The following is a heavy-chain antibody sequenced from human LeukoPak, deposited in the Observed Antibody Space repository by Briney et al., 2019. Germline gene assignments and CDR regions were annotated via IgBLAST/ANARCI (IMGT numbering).Heavy chain of an antibody. J-gene: IGHJ4*02. D-gene: IGHD3-10*01. V-gene: IGHV3-23*01. CDR2: ISGSGSIT. Sequence: GGSLRLSCAASGFTFSMYWMNWVRQAPGKGLEWVSSISGSGSITYYADSVKGRFTISRDTSKNTLWLQMNSLRVDDTALYYCAKSLGGDYGSGSYYVVFDSWGQGTLVTVSS. CDR3: AKSLGGDYGSGSYYVVFDS. CDR1: GFTFSMYW.